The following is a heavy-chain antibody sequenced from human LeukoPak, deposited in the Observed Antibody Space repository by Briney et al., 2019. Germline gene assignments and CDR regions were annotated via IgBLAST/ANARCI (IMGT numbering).Heavy chain of an antibody. CDR3: ARQSGGDYALGY. V-gene: IGHV4-59*01. CDR2: IYYSGST. D-gene: IGHD4-17*01. Sequence: SETLSLTCTVSGGSISSYYWSWIRQPPGKGLEWIGYIYYSGSTNYNPSLKSRVTISVDTSKNQFSLKLGSVTAADTAVYYCARQSGGDYALGYWGQGTLVTVSS. J-gene: IGHJ4*02. CDR1: GGSISSYY.